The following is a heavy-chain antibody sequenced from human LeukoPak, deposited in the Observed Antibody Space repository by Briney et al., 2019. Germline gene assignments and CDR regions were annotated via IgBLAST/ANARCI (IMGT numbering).Heavy chain of an antibody. D-gene: IGHD4-11*01. J-gene: IGHJ6*03. CDR1: GGSFSGYY. V-gene: IGHV4-34*01. Sequence: SETLSLTCDVYGGSFSGYYWSWIRQPPGKGLEWIGEINHRGSTNYNPSLKRRVTISVDTSKNQFSLRLNSVTAADTAVYYCARGNLWDYRRYYYYMDVWGKGTTVTVSS. CDR2: INHRGST. CDR3: ARGNLWDYRRYYYYMDV.